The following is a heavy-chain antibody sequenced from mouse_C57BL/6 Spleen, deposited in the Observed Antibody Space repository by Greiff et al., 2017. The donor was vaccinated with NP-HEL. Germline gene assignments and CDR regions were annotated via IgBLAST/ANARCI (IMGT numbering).Heavy chain of an antibody. D-gene: IGHD2-4*01. CDR2: INPSNGGT. Sequence: VQLQQPGTELVKPGASVKLSCKASGYTFTSYWMHWVKQRPGQGLEWIGNINPSNGGTNYNEKFKSKATLTVDKSSSTAYMQLSSLTSEDSAVYYCARDRDYDYDGYWYFDVWGTGTTVTVSS. J-gene: IGHJ1*03. V-gene: IGHV1-53*01. CDR3: ARDRDYDYDGYWYFDV. CDR1: GYTFTSYW.